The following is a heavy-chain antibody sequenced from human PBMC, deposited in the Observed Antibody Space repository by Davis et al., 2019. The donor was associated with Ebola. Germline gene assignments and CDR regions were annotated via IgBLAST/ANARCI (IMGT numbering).Heavy chain of an antibody. V-gene: IGHV3-30*03. CDR1: GFTFSIYG. Sequence: PGGSLRLSCAASGFTFSIYGMNWVRQAPGKGPEWVASISYDGSDQYYADSVKGRFTISRDSYKNTLFLQMNSLRPDDTAVYYCARDLFEFSSSSFSDFWGQGTLVTVSS. D-gene: IGHD6-6*01. CDR2: ISYDGSDQ. J-gene: IGHJ4*02. CDR3: ARDLFEFSSSSFSDF.